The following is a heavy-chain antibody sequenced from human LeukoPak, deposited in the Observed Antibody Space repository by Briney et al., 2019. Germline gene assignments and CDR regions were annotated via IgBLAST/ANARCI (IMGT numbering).Heavy chain of an antibody. CDR2: INWYAGST. V-gene: IGHV3-20*04. J-gene: IGHJ6*04. CDR3: ARDREDTSLDV. D-gene: IGHD2-15*01. Sequence: RLSCAASGVSCDDYGMRVVRHAPGMRLQYVSGINWYAGSTGYADCVKGRVTISRDNSKNSLYLEMNSLRVEDTALYYCARDREDTSLDVWGKGTTVTVSS. CDR1: GVSCDDYG.